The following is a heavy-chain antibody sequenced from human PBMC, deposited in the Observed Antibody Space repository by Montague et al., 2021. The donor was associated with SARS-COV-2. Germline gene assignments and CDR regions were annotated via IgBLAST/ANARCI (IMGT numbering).Heavy chain of an antibody. J-gene: IGHJ6*02. D-gene: IGHD3-3*01. CDR2: TSYSGST. Sequence: SETLSLTCTVSGGSISPYYWSWIRQSPGTGLECIGYTSYSGSTDYNPSPKSRVTISIDTSKNQFSLKLSSVTAADTAVYYCARWGEYYASPYYYYAMDVWGQGTAVTVSS. CDR3: ARWGEYYASPYYYYAMDV. V-gene: IGHV4-59*12. CDR1: GGSISPYY.